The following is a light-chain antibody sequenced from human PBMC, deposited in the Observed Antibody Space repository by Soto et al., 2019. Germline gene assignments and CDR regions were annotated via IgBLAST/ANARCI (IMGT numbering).Light chain of an antibody. CDR1: KLGDKY. CDR3: QAWDSSTRVV. V-gene: IGLV3-1*01. J-gene: IGLJ2*01. CDR2: QDS. Sequence: SYELTQPPSVSVSPGQTASITCSGDKLGDKYACWYQQKPGQSPVLVIYQDSKRPSGIPERFSGSNSGNTATMTISGTQARDEADYYCQAWDSSTRVVFGGWTKLTVL.